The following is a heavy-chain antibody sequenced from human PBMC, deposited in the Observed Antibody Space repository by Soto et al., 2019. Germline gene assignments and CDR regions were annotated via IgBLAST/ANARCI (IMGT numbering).Heavy chain of an antibody. Sequence: QVQLVQSGAEVKKPGASVKVSCKASGYTFTSYDINWVRQATGQGLEWMGWMSRDSGNTGYAQKFQGRVTMTRNTSMSTAYMELSSLRSEDTAVYYCARSTNDYGDRHWGQGTLVTVSS. CDR3: ARSTNDYGDRH. CDR2: MSRDSGNT. D-gene: IGHD4-17*01. CDR1: GYTFTSYD. V-gene: IGHV1-8*01. J-gene: IGHJ4*02.